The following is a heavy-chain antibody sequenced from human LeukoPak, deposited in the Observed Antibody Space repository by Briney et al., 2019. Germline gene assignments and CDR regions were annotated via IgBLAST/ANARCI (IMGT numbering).Heavy chain of an antibody. CDR2: VSAYNGNT. J-gene: IGHJ3*02. D-gene: IGHD3-10*01. V-gene: IGHV1-18*01. CDR1: GYTFTSYG. Sequence: GASVKVSCKASGYTFTSYGISWVRQAPGQGVEWMGWVSAYNGNTNSAQKLQGRVTMTTDTYTSIAYMVLRRLRSDDTAVYYCARAVRRVTDAFDIWGQGTMVTVSS. CDR3: ARAVRRVTDAFDI.